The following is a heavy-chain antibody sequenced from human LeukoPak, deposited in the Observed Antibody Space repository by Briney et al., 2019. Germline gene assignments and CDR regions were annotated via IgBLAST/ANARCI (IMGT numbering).Heavy chain of an antibody. J-gene: IGHJ5*02. CDR1: GGTFSSYA. D-gene: IGHD3-10*01. CDR2: IIPIFGTA. Sequence: SVKVSCKASGGTFSSYAISWVRQAPGQGLEWMGGIIPIFGTANYAQKFQGRVTITADESTSTAYMELSSLRSEDTAVYYCARGANYYGSGNNWFDPWGQGTLATVSS. V-gene: IGHV1-69*13. CDR3: ARGANYYGSGNNWFDP.